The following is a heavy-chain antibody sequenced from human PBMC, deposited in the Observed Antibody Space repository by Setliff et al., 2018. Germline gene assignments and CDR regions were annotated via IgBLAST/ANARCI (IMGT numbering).Heavy chain of an antibody. J-gene: IGHJ4*02. V-gene: IGHV4-34*01. D-gene: IGHD1-26*01. CDR1: GGSFSDSY. CDR3: ARGPRYSGSYYGNY. CDR2: INHSGSS. Sequence: SETLSLTCAVYGGSFSDSYWSWIRQPPGKGLEWIGDINHSGSSNYNPSLKSRVTISVDTSKNQFSLNLSSVTAADTAVYYCARGPRYSGSYYGNYWGQGTLVTVSS.